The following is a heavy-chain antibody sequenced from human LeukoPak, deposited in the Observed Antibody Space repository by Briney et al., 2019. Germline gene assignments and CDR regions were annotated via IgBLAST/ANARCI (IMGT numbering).Heavy chain of an antibody. CDR1: GYTLSQLS. CDR3: ARNIAAAANWFDP. Sequence: ASVKVSCKVSGYTLSQLSIHWVRQAPGQGLEWMGGIIPIFGTANYAQKFQGRVTITADESTSTAYMELSSLRSEDTAVYYCARNIAAAANWFDPWGQGTLVTVSS. CDR2: IIPIFGTA. V-gene: IGHV1-69*13. J-gene: IGHJ5*02. D-gene: IGHD6-13*01.